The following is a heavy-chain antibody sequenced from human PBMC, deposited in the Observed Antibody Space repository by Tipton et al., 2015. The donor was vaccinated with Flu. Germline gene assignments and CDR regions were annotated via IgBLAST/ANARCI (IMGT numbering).Heavy chain of an antibody. V-gene: IGHV1-69*01. Sequence: QVQLVQSGAEVKKPGSSVKVSCKASGGSLTSSAISWLRQAPGQGLEWMGGIIPIFGTVNYAQKFQGRVTITADASTGVVYVELGNLRSEDTAKYYCARHNFFDGGGYYWPPKDWGQGTQVTVSS. CDR2: IIPIFGTV. J-gene: IGHJ4*02. CDR3: ARHNFFDGGGYYWPPKD. D-gene: IGHD3-22*01. CDR1: GGSLTSSA.